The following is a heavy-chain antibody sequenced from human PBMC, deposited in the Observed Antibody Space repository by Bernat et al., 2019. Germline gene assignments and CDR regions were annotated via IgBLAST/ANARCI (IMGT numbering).Heavy chain of an antibody. J-gene: IGHJ3*02. CDR2: IYHSGST. CDR1: GYSISSGYY. D-gene: IGHD2-21*01. CDR3: ARVGVVRAFDI. V-gene: IGHV4-38-2*01. Sequence: QVQLQESGPGLVKPSETLSLTCAVSGYSISSGYYWGWIRQPPGKGLEWIGSIYHSGSTYYNPSLKSRVTISVDTSKNQFSLKLSSVTAADTAVYYCARVGVVRAFDIWGQGTMVTVSS.